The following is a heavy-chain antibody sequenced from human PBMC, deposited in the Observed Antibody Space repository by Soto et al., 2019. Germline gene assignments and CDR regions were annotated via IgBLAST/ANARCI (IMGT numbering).Heavy chain of an antibody. V-gene: IGHV3-11*01. CDR1: GYTFSDYY. D-gene: IGHD3-3*01. Sequence: QVQLVESGGDLVKRGGSLRLSCAASGYTFSDYYMSWIRQAPGKGLEWISYIDTSSTKIYYADSVKGRFTISRDNAKNSVYLEMNRLRDEDMAVYYWASHYDMWSGYLSPVDYWGQGTLVTVSS. CDR2: IDTSSTKI. CDR3: ASHYDMWSGYLSPVDY. J-gene: IGHJ4*02.